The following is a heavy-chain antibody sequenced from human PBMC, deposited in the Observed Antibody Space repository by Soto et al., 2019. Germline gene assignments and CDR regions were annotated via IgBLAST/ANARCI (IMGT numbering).Heavy chain of an antibody. Sequence: ASVKVSCKASGYTFTSYGISWVRQAPGQGLEWMGWISAYNGNTNYAQKLQGRVTMTTDTSTSTAYMELRSLRSDDTAVYYCARDNILGILYGGMDVWGQGTTVTVSS. D-gene: IGHD3-3*01. V-gene: IGHV1-18*01. J-gene: IGHJ6*02. CDR1: GYTFTSYG. CDR3: ARDNILGILYGGMDV. CDR2: ISAYNGNT.